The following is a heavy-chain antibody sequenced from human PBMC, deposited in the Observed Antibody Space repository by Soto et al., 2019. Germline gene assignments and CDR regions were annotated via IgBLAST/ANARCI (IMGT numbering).Heavy chain of an antibody. CDR2: IYPGDSDT. V-gene: IGHV5-51*01. Sequence: GESLKISYKGSGYSFTSYWIGWLRQMPGKGLEWMGIIYPGDSDTRYSPSFQGQVTISADKSISTAYLQWSSLKASDTAMYYCARRESITSFGVVMFAFDFWGQGTMVTVSS. CDR3: ARRESITSFGVVMFAFDF. D-gene: IGHD3-3*01. J-gene: IGHJ3*01. CDR1: GYSFTSYW.